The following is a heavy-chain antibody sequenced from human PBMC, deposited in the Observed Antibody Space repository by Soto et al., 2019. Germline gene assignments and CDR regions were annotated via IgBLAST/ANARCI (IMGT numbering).Heavy chain of an antibody. CDR2: VSHTGRT. CDR1: AGSISSGAYS. Sequence: SETLSLTCAVSAGSISSGAYSWSWIRQPPGKGLEWIGFVSHTGRTSYNPSLKSRLTISLDRSKNQFSLKLSSVTAADTAVYYCARATAYDYRDYYFDSWGQGTLVTVS. CDR3: ARATAYDYRDYYFDS. J-gene: IGHJ4*02. V-gene: IGHV4-30-2*01. D-gene: IGHD4-17*01.